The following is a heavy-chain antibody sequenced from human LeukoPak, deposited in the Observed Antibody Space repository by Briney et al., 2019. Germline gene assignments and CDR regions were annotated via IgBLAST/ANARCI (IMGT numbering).Heavy chain of an antibody. CDR2: ISGSNSDI. Sequence: SGGSLRLSCAASGFTFSDYNMNWVRQAPGKGLEWVSSISGSNSDIYYADSVKGRFTISRDNAKNSLYLQMNSLRAEDTAVYYCARVREMASRDFDYWGQGTLVTVSS. D-gene: IGHD5-24*01. CDR3: ARVREMASRDFDY. V-gene: IGHV3-21*01. J-gene: IGHJ4*02. CDR1: GFTFSDYN.